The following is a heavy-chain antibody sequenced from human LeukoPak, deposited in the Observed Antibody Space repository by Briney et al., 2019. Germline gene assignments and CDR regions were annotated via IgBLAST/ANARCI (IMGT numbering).Heavy chain of an antibody. CDR1: GGSISSYY. Sequence: PSETLSLTCTVSGGSISSYYWSWIRQPPGKGLEWIGTMSYTGPTYYNPSLQSRVIIFLDTSKNQLSLRLSSVTAADTAVYYCARRLDVAGGWFDHWGQGTLVTVSS. J-gene: IGHJ5*02. D-gene: IGHD1-14*01. V-gene: IGHV4-39*01. CDR2: MSYTGPT. CDR3: ARRLDVAGGWFDH.